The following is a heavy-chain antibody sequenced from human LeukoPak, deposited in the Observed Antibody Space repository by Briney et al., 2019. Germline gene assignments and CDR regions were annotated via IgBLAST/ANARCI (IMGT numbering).Heavy chain of an antibody. Sequence: PGESPKISCKGSGYSFTSYWISWVRQMPGKGLEWMGRIDPSDSYTNYSPSFQGHVTISADKSISTAYLQWSSLKASDTAMYYCARQRIAAAEGPTDWGQGTLVTVSS. CDR1: GYSFTSYW. CDR2: IDPSDSYT. J-gene: IGHJ4*02. D-gene: IGHD6-13*01. V-gene: IGHV5-10-1*01. CDR3: ARQRIAAAEGPTD.